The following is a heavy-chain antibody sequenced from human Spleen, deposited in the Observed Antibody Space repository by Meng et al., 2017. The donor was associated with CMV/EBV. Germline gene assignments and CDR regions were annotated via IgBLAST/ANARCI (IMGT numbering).Heavy chain of an antibody. CDR2: INHSGST. J-gene: IGHJ5*02. V-gene: IGHV4-34*01. CDR3: ARGHLQYSYGSSVYNWFDP. Sequence: GSLRLSCAVYGGSFSTYYWTWIRQPPRKGLEWIGEINHSGSTNYNPSLESRVTISLDTTNNQFSLKLSSVTAADTAVYYCARGHLQYSYGSSVYNWFDPWGQGTLVTVS. CDR1: GGSFSTYY. D-gene: IGHD5-18*01.